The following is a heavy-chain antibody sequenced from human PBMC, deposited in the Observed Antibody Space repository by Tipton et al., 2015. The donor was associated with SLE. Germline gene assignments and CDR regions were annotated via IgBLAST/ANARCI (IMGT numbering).Heavy chain of an antibody. CDR1: GYTFISSD. Sequence: QVQLVQSGAEVKKPGASVHVSCKASGYTFISSDITWVRQAPGQGLEWMGWISPYNGHTRYAQNLQGRVTMTTDTSTSTAYLELRSLRCDDTAVYYCARDNEREVSFGYWGQGTLVTVSS. J-gene: IGHJ4*02. D-gene: IGHD1-1*01. CDR2: ISPYNGHT. CDR3: ARDNEREVSFGY. V-gene: IGHV1-18*01.